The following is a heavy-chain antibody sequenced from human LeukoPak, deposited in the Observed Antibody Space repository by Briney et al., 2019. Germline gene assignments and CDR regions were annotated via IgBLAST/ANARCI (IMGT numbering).Heavy chain of an antibody. V-gene: IGHV3-53*01. CDR2: IYSGGST. D-gene: IGHD2-15*01. J-gene: IGHJ6*03. Sequence: PGGSLRLSCAASGFTVSSNYMSWVRQAPGKGLEWVSVIYSGGSTYYADSVKGRFTISRDNSKNTLYLQMNSLRAEDTAVYYCTAATQYYYYYMDVWGKGTTVTISS. CDR1: GFTVSSNY. CDR3: TAATQYYYYYMDV.